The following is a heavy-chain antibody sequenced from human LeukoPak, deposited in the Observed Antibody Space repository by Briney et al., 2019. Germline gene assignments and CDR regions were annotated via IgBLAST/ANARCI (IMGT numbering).Heavy chain of an antibody. J-gene: IGHJ4*02. V-gene: IGHV1-18*01. CDR2: ISAYNGNT. D-gene: IGHD3-22*01. CDR1: GSTFTIYG. CDR3: ARSPVITMIVVVITPFDY. Sequence: ASVKVSCKASGSTFTIYGFSWVRQAPGQGLEWMGWISAYNGNTNYAQKLQGRVTMTTDTSTSTAYMELRSLRSDDTAVYYCARSPVITMIVVVITPFDYWGQGTLVTVSS.